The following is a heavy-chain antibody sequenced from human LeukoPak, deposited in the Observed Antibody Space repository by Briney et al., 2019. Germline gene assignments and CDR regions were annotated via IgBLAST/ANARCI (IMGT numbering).Heavy chain of an antibody. J-gene: IGHJ3*02. V-gene: IGHV3-33*01. D-gene: IGHD3-22*01. Sequence: AGGSLRLSCAASGFTFSSYGMDWVRQAPGKGLEWVAVIWYDGSNKYYADSVKGRFTISRDNSKNTLYLQMNSLRAEDTAVYYCASEGVVVSPRAFDIWGQGTMVTVSS. CDR1: GFTFSSYG. CDR2: IWYDGSNK. CDR3: ASEGVVVSPRAFDI.